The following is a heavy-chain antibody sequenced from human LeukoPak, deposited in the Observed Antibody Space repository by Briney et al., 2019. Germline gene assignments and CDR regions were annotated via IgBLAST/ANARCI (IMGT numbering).Heavy chain of an antibody. Sequence: ASVKVSCKASGYTFTSYYMHWVRQAPGHGLEWMGIINPSGGSTSYARKFQGRVTMTRDTSTSTVYMELSSLRSEDTAVYYCARRGYGVVSDMDVWGKGTTVTVSS. CDR1: GYTFTSYY. D-gene: IGHD5-12*01. CDR3: ARRGYGVVSDMDV. V-gene: IGHV1-46*01. J-gene: IGHJ6*03. CDR2: INPSGGST.